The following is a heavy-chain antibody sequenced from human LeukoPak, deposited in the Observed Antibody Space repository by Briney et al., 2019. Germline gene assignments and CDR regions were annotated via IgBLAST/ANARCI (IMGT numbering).Heavy chain of an antibody. Sequence: GGSLRLSCAASGFTFTTYAMSWVRQAPGRGLEWVSVISNSGDGTYYADSVKGRFTISRDNSKSTLFLQMSSLRAEDTAIYYCARDGARGAAAGTRGDYWGQGALVTVSS. CDR1: GFTFTTYA. V-gene: IGHV3-23*01. CDR2: ISNSGDGT. D-gene: IGHD6-13*01. CDR3: ARDGARGAAAGTRGDY. J-gene: IGHJ4*02.